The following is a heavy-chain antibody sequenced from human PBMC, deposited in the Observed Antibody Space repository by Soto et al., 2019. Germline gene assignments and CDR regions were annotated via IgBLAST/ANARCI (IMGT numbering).Heavy chain of an antibody. Sequence: QITLKESGPTLVKPTQTLTLTCIFSGFSLSTSGVGVGWIRQPPGKALEWLALIYWDDDKRYSPSLKSRLTITKDTSKNQVVLIMTNTDPVDTATYSCVHRERDDPLISNWGQGTLVTVSS. D-gene: IGHD1-1*01. CDR3: VHRERDDPLISN. V-gene: IGHV2-5*02. J-gene: IGHJ4*02. CDR1: GFSLSTSGVG. CDR2: IYWDDDK.